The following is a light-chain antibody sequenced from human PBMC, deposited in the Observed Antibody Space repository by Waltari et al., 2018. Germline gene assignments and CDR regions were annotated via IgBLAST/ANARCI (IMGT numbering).Light chain of an antibody. Sequence: EIVMTQSPATLPVSPGDRATLSCRASQSVSSNFAWYQQKPGQAPRLLIYVASTRATGIPARFSGSGSGTEFTLTISSLQSEDFAVYYCQQYNNWPPMYTFGQGTKLEIK. CDR2: VAS. CDR1: QSVSSN. J-gene: IGKJ2*01. CDR3: QQYNNWPPMYT. V-gene: IGKV3-15*01.